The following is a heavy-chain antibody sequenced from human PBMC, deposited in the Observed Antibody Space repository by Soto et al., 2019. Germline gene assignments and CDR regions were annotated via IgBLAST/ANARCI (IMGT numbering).Heavy chain of an antibody. CDR3: ARILYDSSGYRYFDY. D-gene: IGHD3-22*01. CDR2: INAGNGNT. V-gene: IGHV1-3*01. J-gene: IGHJ4*02. CDR1: GYTFTSYA. Sequence: GASVKVSCKASGYTFTSYAMHWVRQAPGQRLEWMGWINAGNGNTKYSQKFQGRVTITRDTSASTAYMELSSLRSEDTAVYYCARILYDSSGYRYFDYWGQGTLVTVSS.